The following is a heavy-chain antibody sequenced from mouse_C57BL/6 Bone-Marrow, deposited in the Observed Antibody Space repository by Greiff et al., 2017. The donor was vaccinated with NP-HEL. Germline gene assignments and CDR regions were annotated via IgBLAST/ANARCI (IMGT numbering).Heavy chain of an antibody. J-gene: IGHJ2*01. Sequence: EVKVEESGGGLVQPGGSLKLSCAASGFTFSDYYMYWVRQTPEKRLEWVAYISNGGGSTYYLDTVKGRFTISRDNAKNTLYLQMSRLKSEDTAMYYCARLGPYYFDYWGQGTTLTVSS. V-gene: IGHV5-12*01. CDR3: ARLGPYYFDY. CDR2: ISNGGGST. CDR1: GFTFSDYY.